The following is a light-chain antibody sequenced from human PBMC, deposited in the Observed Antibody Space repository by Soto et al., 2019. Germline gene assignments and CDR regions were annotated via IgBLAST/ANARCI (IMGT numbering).Light chain of an antibody. J-gene: IGKJ4*01. CDR1: QSISNY. CDR2: AAS. V-gene: IGKV1-39*01. Sequence: DIHMTQSPSTLSGSVGDIVTITCRASQSISNYLNWYQQKPVKAPKLLIYAASSLQSGVPSRFSGSGSATDFTLTISSLQTEDFANYYCQQSYNTLQLTFGGGTKVDIK. CDR3: QQSYNTLQLT.